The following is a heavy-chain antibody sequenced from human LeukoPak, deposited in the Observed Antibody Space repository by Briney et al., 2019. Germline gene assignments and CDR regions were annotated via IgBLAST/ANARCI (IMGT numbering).Heavy chain of an antibody. D-gene: IGHD2-8*01. CDR3: ARQTNWFDS. V-gene: IGHV4-59*08. CDR1: GGSISNYY. J-gene: IGHJ5*01. Sequence: PSETLSLTCTVSGGSISNYYWSWVRQSPGKGLEWIGYIYNSGSSTKYNPSLKSQVTISVDTSKNQFSLRLTSVTAADTAVYYCARQTNWFDSWGQGTLVTVSS. CDR2: IYNSGSST.